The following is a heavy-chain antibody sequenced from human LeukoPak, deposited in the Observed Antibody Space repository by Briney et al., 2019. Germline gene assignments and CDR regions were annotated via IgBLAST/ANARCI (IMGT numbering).Heavy chain of an antibody. D-gene: IGHD7-27*01. J-gene: IGHJ3*02. CDR3: ARGARYWGGKPSDAFDI. V-gene: IGHV1-2*02. Sequence: GASVKVSCKASGYTFNGYYMNWVRQAPGQGLEWMGWINPNSGSTNYAQKFQGRVTMTRDTSISTAYMELSRLRSDDTAVYYCARGARYWGGKPSDAFDIWGQGTMVTVSS. CDR1: GYTFNGYY. CDR2: INPNSGST.